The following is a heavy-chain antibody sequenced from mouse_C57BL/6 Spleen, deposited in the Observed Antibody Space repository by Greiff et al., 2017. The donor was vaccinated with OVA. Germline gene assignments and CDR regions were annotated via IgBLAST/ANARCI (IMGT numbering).Heavy chain of an antibody. Sequence: VQLQQPGTELVKPGASVKLSCKASGYTFNSYWMHWVKQRPGQGLEWIGTINPSNGGTNYTEKFKSKATLTVDKSSSTAYMKRSSLTSEDSAVYNCAREPYYGSTHWYFDYWGTGTTVTVSS. CDR1: GYTFNSYW. D-gene: IGHD1-1*01. CDR2: INPSNGGT. V-gene: IGHV1-53*01. CDR3: AREPYYGSTHWYFDY. J-gene: IGHJ1*03.